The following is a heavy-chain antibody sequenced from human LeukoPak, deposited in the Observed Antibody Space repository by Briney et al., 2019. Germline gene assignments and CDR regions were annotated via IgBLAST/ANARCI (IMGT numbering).Heavy chain of an antibody. V-gene: IGHV1-18*01. CDR1: GYTFTSYG. J-gene: IGHJ4*02. CDR3: ARDPSPSDLDDVLTGYYN. Sequence: ASVKVSCKASGYTFTSYGISWVRQAPGQGLEWMGWISAYNGNTNYAQKLQGRVTMTTDTSTSTAYMELRSLRSDDTAVYYCARDPSPSDLDDVLTGYYNWGQGTLVTVSS. CDR2: ISAYNGNT. D-gene: IGHD3-9*01.